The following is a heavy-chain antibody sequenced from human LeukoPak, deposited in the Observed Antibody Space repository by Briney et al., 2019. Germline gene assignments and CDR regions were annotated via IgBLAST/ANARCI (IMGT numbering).Heavy chain of an antibody. J-gene: IGHJ5*02. CDR2: TYYRSKWNS. Sequence: QTLSLTCAISGDSVSSNSASWNWIRQSPSRGLEWLGRTYYRSKWNSDYAVSVKSRITINPDTSKNQFSLHLESVTPEDTAVYYCARGPDNSYEWGPFDPWGQGTLVTVSS. CDR1: GDSVSSNSAS. CDR3: ARGPDNSYEWGPFDP. D-gene: IGHD1-1*01. V-gene: IGHV6-1*01.